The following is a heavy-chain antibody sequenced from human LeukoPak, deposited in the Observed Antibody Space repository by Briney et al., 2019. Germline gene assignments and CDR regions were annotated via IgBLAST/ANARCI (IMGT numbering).Heavy chain of an antibody. CDR1: GGTFSSYA. D-gene: IGHD3-16*01. J-gene: IGHJ5*02. Sequence: ASVMVSCKASGGTFSSYAISWVRQAPGQGLEWMGGIIPIFGTANYVQKFQGRVTITADKSTSTAYMELSSLRSEDTAVYYCAREDPWGPVRFDPWGQGTLVTVSS. CDR3: AREDPWGPVRFDP. CDR2: IIPIFGTA. V-gene: IGHV1-69*06.